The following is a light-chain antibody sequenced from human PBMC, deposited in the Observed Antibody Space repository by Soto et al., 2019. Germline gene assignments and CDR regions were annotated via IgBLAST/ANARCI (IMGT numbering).Light chain of an antibody. CDR2: AVS. CDR3: CSYAGSYTWV. J-gene: IGLJ2*01. CDR1: SSDVGGYNH. V-gene: IGLV2-11*01. Sequence: QSALTQPPSVSGSPGQSVTISCTGTSSDVGGYNHVSWYQQHPGKAPKLMIYAVSKRPSGVPDRFSGSKSGNTASLTISGLQAEDEADYYCCSYAGSYTWVFGAGTQLTVL.